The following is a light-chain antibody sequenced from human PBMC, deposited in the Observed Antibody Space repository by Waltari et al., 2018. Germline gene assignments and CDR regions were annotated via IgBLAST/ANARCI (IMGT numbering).Light chain of an antibody. CDR2: YDS. V-gene: IGLV3-21*04. CDR1: NIGSKR. CDR3: QVWDSSSDHPV. J-gene: IGLJ2*01. Sequence: SYVLTQPPSVSVAPGKTARITCGGNNIGSKRVNWYQQKPGQAPVLVIYYDSDRPSGIPERFSGSNSGNTATLTISRVEAGDEADYYCQVWDSSSDHPVFGGGTKLTVL.